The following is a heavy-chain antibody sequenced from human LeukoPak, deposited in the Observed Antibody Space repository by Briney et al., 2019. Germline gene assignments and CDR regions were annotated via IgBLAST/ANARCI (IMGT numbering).Heavy chain of an antibody. J-gene: IGHJ4*02. CDR3: AKDASTVTLHADY. Sequence: PGGSLRLSCAASGFTFSSFGMHWVRQAPGKGLEWVAVLSYDGSNNYYADSVKGRFTISRDNSKNTLSLQMNSLRAEDTAVYYCAKDASTVTLHADYWGQGTLVTVSS. V-gene: IGHV3-30*18. CDR2: LSYDGSNN. CDR1: GFTFSSFG. D-gene: IGHD4-17*01.